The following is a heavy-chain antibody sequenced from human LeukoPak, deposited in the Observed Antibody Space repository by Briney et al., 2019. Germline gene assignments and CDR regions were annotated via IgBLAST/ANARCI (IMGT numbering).Heavy chain of an antibody. D-gene: IGHD3-9*01. CDR3: ARDDYDILTGATGYFDY. J-gene: IGHJ4*02. Sequence: GGSLRLSCAASGFTFSSYSMNWVRQAPGKGLEWVSSISSSSSYIYYADSVKGRFTISRDNAKNSLYPQMNSLRAEDTAVYYCARDDYDILTGATGYFDYWGQGTLVTVSS. CDR1: GFTFSSYS. CDR2: ISSSSSYI. V-gene: IGHV3-21*01.